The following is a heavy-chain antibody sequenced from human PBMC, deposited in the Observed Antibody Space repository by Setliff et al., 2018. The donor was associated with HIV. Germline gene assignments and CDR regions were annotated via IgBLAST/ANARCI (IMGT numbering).Heavy chain of an antibody. CDR3: ARVVSRREDRGTWMKLWLAPYYMDV. CDR2: VSSSGTT. Sequence: SETLSLTCAVSGGSITNRYWSWIRQPPGKGLEWLGYVSSSGTTNYTPSLESRLTISVDTSKNQVSLRLSSLTASDTAVYFCARVVSRREDRGTWMKLWLAPYYMDVWGKGTTVTVSS. V-gene: IGHV4-59*01. CDR1: GGSITNRY. D-gene: IGHD3-10*01. J-gene: IGHJ6*03.